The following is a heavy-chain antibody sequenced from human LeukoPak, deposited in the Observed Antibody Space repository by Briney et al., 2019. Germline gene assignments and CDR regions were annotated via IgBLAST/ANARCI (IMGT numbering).Heavy chain of an antibody. CDR1: GGSISSSTYY. V-gene: IGHV4-39*01. CDR2: INYRGST. Sequence: SETLSLTCTVSGGSISSSTYYWGWIRQPPGKGLEWIGSINYRGSTYYNPSLKSRVTISVDTSKNQFSLKLSSVTAADTAVYYCARGEAKLDYWGQGTLVTVSS. CDR3: ARGEAKLDY. J-gene: IGHJ4*02. D-gene: IGHD1-26*01.